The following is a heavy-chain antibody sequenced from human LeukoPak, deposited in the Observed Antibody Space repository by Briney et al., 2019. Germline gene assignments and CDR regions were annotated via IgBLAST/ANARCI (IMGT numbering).Heavy chain of an antibody. V-gene: IGHV3-33*01. J-gene: IGHJ6*02. D-gene: IGHD2-2*01. CDR3: ARDPVQLPYYYYYYGMDV. CDR1: GFTFSSYG. Sequence: PGGSLRLSCAASGFTFSSYGMPWVRQAPGKGLEGVAVIWYDGSNKYYADSVKGRFTISRDNSKDTLYLQMNSLRAEDTAVYYCARDPVQLPYYYYYYGMDVWGQGTTVTVSS. CDR2: IWYDGSNK.